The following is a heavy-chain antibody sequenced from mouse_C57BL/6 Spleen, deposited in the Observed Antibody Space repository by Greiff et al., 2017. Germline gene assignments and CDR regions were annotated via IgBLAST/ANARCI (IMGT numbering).Heavy chain of an antibody. J-gene: IGHJ2*01. Sequence: QVQLQQPGAELVKPGASVKLSCKASGYTFTSYWMHWVKQRPGQGLEWIGMIHPNSGSTNYNEKFKSKATLTVAKSSSTAYMQLSSLTSEDSAVYYCARKYYSNYFDYWGQGTTLTVSS. CDR1: GYTFTSYW. CDR2: IHPNSGST. CDR3: ARKYYSNYFDY. V-gene: IGHV1-64*01. D-gene: IGHD2-5*01.